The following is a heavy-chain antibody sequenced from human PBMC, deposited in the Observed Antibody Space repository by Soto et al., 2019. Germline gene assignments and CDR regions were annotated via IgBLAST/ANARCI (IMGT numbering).Heavy chain of an antibody. J-gene: IGHJ6*02. Sequence: GGSLRLSCADSGFTFSSYAMHWVRQAPCKGLEWVAVISYDGSNKYYADSVKGRFTISRDNSKNTLYLQMNSLRAEDTAVYYCARDRVYCSSTSCYYYGMDVWGQGTTVTVSS. CDR2: ISYDGSNK. D-gene: IGHD2-2*01. V-gene: IGHV3-30-3*01. CDR1: GFTFSSYA. CDR3: ARDRVYCSSTSCYYYGMDV.